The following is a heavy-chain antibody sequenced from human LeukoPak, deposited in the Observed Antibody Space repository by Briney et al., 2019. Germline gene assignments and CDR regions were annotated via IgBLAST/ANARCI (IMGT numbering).Heavy chain of an antibody. CDR2: INPNSGGT. V-gene: IGHV1-2*02. Sequence: ASVKVSCKASGYTFTGYYMHWVRQAPGQGLEWMVWINPNSGGTNYAQKFQGRVTMTRDTSISTAYMELSRLRSDDTAVYYCARDPLVDSSGYYVDYWGQGTLVTVSS. CDR1: GYTFTGYY. CDR3: ARDPLVDSSGYYVDY. D-gene: IGHD3-22*01. J-gene: IGHJ4*02.